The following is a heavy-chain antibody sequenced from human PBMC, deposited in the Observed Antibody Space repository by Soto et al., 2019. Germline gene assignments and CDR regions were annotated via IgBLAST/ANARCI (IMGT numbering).Heavy chain of an antibody. CDR3: AREGRVGATDYYCYYGMDV. V-gene: IGHV4-31*03. CDR1: GGSISSGGYY. D-gene: IGHD1-26*01. Sequence: SETLSLTCTVSGGSISSGGYYWSWIRQHPGKGLEWIGYIYYSGSTYYNPSLKSRVTISVDTSKNQFSLKLSSVTAADTAVYYCAREGRVGATDYYCYYGMDVWGQGTTVTVSS. J-gene: IGHJ6*02. CDR2: IYYSGST.